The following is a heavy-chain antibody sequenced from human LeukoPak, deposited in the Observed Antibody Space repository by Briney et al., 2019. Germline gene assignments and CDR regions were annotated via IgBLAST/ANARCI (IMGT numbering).Heavy chain of an antibody. Sequence: PSETLSLTCTVSGGSISSGGYYWTWIRQPAGKGLEWIGRIYISGNAYYNPSLKSRVTMSLDTSKNRFSLNLSSVTAADTAVYYCARAKHTTLPSAFDVWGQGTMVTVSS. D-gene: IGHD1-26*01. CDR3: ARAKHTTLPSAFDV. CDR1: GGSISSGGYY. J-gene: IGHJ3*01. V-gene: IGHV4-61*02. CDR2: IYISGNA.